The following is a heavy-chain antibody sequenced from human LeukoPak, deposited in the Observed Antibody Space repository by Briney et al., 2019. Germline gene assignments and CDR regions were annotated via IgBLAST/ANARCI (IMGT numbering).Heavy chain of an antibody. V-gene: IGHV4-59*01. Sequence: PSETLSLTCTVSVGSISSYYWSWLRQPPGKGLEWIGYIYYTGNTNYNPSFKSRVTISVDTSKNQFSLKLSSVTAADTAVYYCARHTGDPSHSGSYHHYWGRGTLVTVS. D-gene: IGHD1-26*01. CDR1: VGSISSYY. CDR3: ARHTGDPSHSGSYHHY. CDR2: IYYTGNT. J-gene: IGHJ4*02.